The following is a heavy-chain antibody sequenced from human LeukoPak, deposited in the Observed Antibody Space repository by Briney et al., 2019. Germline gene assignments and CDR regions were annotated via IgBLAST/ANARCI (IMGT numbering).Heavy chain of an antibody. CDR1: GGTFSSYA. CDR2: ISYDGSNK. J-gene: IGHJ4*02. CDR3: AKGQWLVRIDFFDY. D-gene: IGHD6-19*01. V-gene: IGHV3-30*04. Sequence: SCKASGGTFSSYAISWVRQAPGKGLEWVAVISYDGSNKYYADSVKGRFTISRDNSKNTLYLQMNSLRAEDTAVYYCAKGQWLVRIDFFDYWGQGTLVTVSS.